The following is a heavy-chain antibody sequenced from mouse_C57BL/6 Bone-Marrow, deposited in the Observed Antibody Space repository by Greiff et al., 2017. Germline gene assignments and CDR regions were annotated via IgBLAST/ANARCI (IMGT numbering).Heavy chain of an antibody. D-gene: IGHD1-1*01. CDR2: IYPRSGNT. CDR3: ARNGAKFITTVALDY. V-gene: IGHV1-81*01. J-gene: IGHJ2*01. Sequence: QVQLQQSGAELARPGASVKLSCKASGYTFTSYGISWVKQRPGQGLEWIGEIYPRSGNTYYNEKFKGKATLTADTSSSTAYMELRSLTSADSAVYFCARNGAKFITTVALDYWGQGTTLTDSS. CDR1: GYTFTSYG.